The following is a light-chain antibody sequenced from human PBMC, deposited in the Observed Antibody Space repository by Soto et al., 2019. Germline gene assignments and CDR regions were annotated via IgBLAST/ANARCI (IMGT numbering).Light chain of an antibody. Sequence: QAVVTQKPSLTVSPGGTVTLTCASSSGAVTSDYFPNWFQLKPGQAPRALIYSTTNKHPWTPARFSGSLLGGEAALTLSGVQPEDEAEYFCLVFYGGDGVFGGGTKLTVL. CDR2: STT. J-gene: IGLJ3*02. CDR1: SGAVTSDYF. V-gene: IGLV7-43*01. CDR3: LVFYGGDGV.